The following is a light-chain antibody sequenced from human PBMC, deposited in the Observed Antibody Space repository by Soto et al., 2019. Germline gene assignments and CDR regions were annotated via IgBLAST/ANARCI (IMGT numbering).Light chain of an antibody. V-gene: IGLV2-14*03. CDR2: DVS. CDR3: SSYTRSSTLVV. Sequence: QSVLTQPASVSGSPGQSITFSCTGTSSDVGDYNYVSWYQQHPGKAPKLMIYDVSKRPSGVSNRFSGSKSGNTASLTISGRQAEDEADYYCSSYTRSSTLVVFGGGTKLTVL. CDR1: SSDVGDYNY. J-gene: IGLJ2*01.